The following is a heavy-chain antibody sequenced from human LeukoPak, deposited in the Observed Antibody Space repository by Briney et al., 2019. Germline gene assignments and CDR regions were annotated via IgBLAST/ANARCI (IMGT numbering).Heavy chain of an antibody. CDR3: ARGISAARGYNWFDP. Sequence: GGSLRLSCAASGFTFSSYAMSWVRQAPGKGLEWVSAISGSGGSTYYADSVKGRFTISRDNSKNTLYLQMNSLRSEDTAVYYCARGISAARGYNWFDPWGQGTLVTVSS. CDR1: GFTFSSYA. D-gene: IGHD6-6*01. J-gene: IGHJ5*02. CDR2: ISGSGGST. V-gene: IGHV3-23*01.